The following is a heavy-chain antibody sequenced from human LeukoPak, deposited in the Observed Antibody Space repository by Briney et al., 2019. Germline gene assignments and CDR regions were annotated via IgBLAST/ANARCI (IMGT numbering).Heavy chain of an antibody. CDR3: AKALYDSSGVFDY. J-gene: IGHJ4*02. V-gene: IGHV3-23*01. D-gene: IGHD3-22*01. Sequence: GGSLGLSCAASGFTFSSYAMSWVRQAPGKGLEWVSTISGSGGSTYYADSVKGRFTISRDNSKNTLYLQMNSLRGEDTAVYYCAKALYDSSGVFDYWGQGTLVTVSS. CDR1: GFTFSSYA. CDR2: ISGSGGST.